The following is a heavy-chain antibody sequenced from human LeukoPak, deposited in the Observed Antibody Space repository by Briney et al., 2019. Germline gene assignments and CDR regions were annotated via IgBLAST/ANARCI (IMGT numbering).Heavy chain of an antibody. D-gene: IGHD2-15*01. J-gene: IGHJ3*02. CDR1: GFTVSSYW. CDR3: ARDGRVGATKAFDI. Sequence: GGSLRLSCAASGFTVSSYWMSWVRQAPGKGLEWVGNINEDGSGKSYVDSVKGRFTISRDNAKNSLYLQMNSLRAEDTAVYYCARDGRVGATKAFDIWGQGTMVTVSS. CDR2: INEDGSGK. V-gene: IGHV3-7*01.